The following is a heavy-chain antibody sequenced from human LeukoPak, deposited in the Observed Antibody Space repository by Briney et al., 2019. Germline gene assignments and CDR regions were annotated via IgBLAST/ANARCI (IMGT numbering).Heavy chain of an antibody. V-gene: IGHV3-11*04. D-gene: IGHD3-22*01. CDR3: ARDRYYYDSSPKFDY. CDR2: ISSSGNTI. Sequence: GGSLRLSCAASGFTFSDYYMSWIRQAPGKGLEGASYISSSGNTIYYADSVKGRFTISRDNAKNSLYLQMTRLRAEDTAVYYCARDRYYYDSSPKFDYWGQGTLVTVSS. J-gene: IGHJ4*02. CDR1: GFTFSDYY.